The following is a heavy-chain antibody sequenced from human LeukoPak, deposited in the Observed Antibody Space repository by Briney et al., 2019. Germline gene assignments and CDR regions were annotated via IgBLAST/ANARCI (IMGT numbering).Heavy chain of an antibody. Sequence: GGSLRLSCVVSGFSVSNNYIIWVRQAPGNGLERVSVIYGDGRTSHSASVRGRFTTSRDNSKNTVSLQMNNLRAEDTAVYYCARGRGLGVVSPYFDYWGQGTLVTVSS. J-gene: IGHJ4*02. CDR2: IYGDGRT. D-gene: IGHD3-3*01. CDR3: ARGRGLGVVSPYFDY. CDR1: GFSVSNNY. V-gene: IGHV3-53*01.